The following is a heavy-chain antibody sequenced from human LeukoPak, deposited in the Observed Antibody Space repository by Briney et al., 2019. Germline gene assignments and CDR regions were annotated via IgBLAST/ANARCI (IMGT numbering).Heavy chain of an antibody. Sequence: SETLSLTCVVYGGSFSGYYWNWIRQPPGKGLEWIGEINHSGSTNYNPSLKSRVTISVDTSKNQFSLKLSSVTAADTAVYCCARISRGWRFDYWGQGTLVTVSS. CDR2: INHSGST. CDR3: ARISRGWRFDY. D-gene: IGHD6-19*01. V-gene: IGHV4-34*01. CDR1: GGSFSGYY. J-gene: IGHJ4*02.